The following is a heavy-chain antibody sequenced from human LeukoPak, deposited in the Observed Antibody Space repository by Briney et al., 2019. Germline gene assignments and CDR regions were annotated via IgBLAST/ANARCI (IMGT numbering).Heavy chain of an antibody. CDR1: GLTFSDYY. Sequence: GGSLRLSCAVSGLTFSDYYMSWIRQAPGKGLEWVSYISSSGSAIYYADSVKGRFTIPRDNPKNSLYLQMTSLRAEDTAVYYCARDPSGSYGDYWGQGTLVTVSS. D-gene: IGHD1-26*01. V-gene: IGHV3-11*04. CDR3: ARDPSGSYGDY. CDR2: ISSSGSAI. J-gene: IGHJ4*02.